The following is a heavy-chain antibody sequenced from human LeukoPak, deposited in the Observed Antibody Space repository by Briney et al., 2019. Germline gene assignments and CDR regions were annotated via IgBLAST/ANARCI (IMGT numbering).Heavy chain of an antibody. CDR3: ARDIGNYYDSSGYPSRDDAFDI. CDR2: IRQDGNEF. CDR1: EFTFGNYW. J-gene: IGHJ3*02. V-gene: IGHV3-7*01. D-gene: IGHD3-22*01. Sequence: GGSLRLSCAASEFTFGNYWMSWVRQVPGKGPEWVANIRQDGNEFYYVDSVKGRFTISRDNARNSLYLQMNSLRVEDTAVYYCARDIGNYYDSSGYPSRDDAFDIWGQGTMATVSS.